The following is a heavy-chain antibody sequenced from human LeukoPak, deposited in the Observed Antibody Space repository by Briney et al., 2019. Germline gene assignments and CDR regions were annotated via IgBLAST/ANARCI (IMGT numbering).Heavy chain of an antibody. CDR2: INPNSGGT. Sequence: ASVKVSCKASGYTFTGYYMHWVRQAPGQGLEWMGWINPNSGGTNYAQKFQGRVTITRNASISTAYMELSSLRSEDTAVYSCARGNGRGGGFFPDAFDIWGQGTMVTVSS. D-gene: IGHD1-1*01. CDR3: ARGNGRGGGFFPDAFDI. J-gene: IGHJ3*02. V-gene: IGHV1-2*02. CDR1: GYTFTGYY.